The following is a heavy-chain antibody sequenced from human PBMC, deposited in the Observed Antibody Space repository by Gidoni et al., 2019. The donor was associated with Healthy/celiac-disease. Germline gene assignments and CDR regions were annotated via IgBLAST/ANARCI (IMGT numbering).Heavy chain of an antibody. CDR1: GFTFSSYA. J-gene: IGHJ4*02. CDR3: AKGAAASDY. D-gene: IGHD2-2*01. V-gene: IGHV3-23*01. Sequence: EVQLLESGGGLVQPGGSLRLSCAASGFTFSSYAMSWVRQSPGKGLEWVEAIRGRGGSTYYADSVKGRFTISRDNAKNTLYLQMNSLRAEDTAVYYCAKGAAASDYWGQGTLVTVSS. CDR2: IRGRGGST.